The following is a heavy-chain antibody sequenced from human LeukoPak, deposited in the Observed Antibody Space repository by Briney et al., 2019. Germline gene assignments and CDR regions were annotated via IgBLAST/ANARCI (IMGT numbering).Heavy chain of an antibody. Sequence: ASVKVSCKASGYTFTTYDINWVRQATGQGLEWMGWMNPNSGYTGYAQKFQGRVTITRDSSISTAYMELSSLRSEDTAVYYCARVAGSIDYWGQGTLVTVSS. CDR1: GYTFTTYD. D-gene: IGHD6-19*01. V-gene: IGHV1-8*03. J-gene: IGHJ4*02. CDR2: MNPNSGYT. CDR3: ARVAGSIDY.